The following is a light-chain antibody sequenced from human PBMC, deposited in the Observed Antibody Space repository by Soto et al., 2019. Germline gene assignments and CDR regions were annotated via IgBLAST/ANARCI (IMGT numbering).Light chain of an antibody. CDR2: DVS. J-gene: IGLJ1*01. CDR3: VSYTSSRNYV. CDR1: SSDVGNYNF. Sequence: QSVLTQPASVSGFPGQSVTISYTGTSSDVGNYNFVSWYQQRPGKAPKFMISDVSDRPAGVSNRFSGSNSGSTAILTVSSVQAEDEADYYCVSYTSSRNYVFGTGTKVTVL. V-gene: IGLV2-14*01.